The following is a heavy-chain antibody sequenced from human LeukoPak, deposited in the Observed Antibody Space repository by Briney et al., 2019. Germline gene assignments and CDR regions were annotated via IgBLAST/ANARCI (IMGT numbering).Heavy chain of an antibody. CDR1: GHTFIGYN. V-gene: IGHV1-2*02. CDR3: ARGRYYDSSGYYYYFDY. J-gene: IGHJ4*02. CDR2: INPNFGGT. D-gene: IGHD3-22*01. Sequence: ASVKVSCKASGHTFIGYNMHWVRQAPGQGLEWMGWINPNFGGTDYAQRFQGRVTMTRDTSISTVYMELSRLRSDDTAVYYCARGRYYDSSGYYYYFDYWGQGTLVTVSS.